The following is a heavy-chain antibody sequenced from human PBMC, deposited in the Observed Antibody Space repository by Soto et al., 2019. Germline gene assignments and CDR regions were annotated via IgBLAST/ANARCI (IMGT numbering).Heavy chain of an antibody. Sequence: GGSLRLSCAASGFTFSSYSMNWVRQAPGKGLEWVSSISSSSSYIYYADSVKGRFTISRDSAKNSLYLQMNSLRAEDTAVYYCARDNGYSFYDFWSGFSWFDPWGQGTLVTVSS. D-gene: IGHD3-3*01. CDR1: GFTFSSYS. CDR3: ARDNGYSFYDFWSGFSWFDP. V-gene: IGHV3-21*01. J-gene: IGHJ5*02. CDR2: ISSSSSYI.